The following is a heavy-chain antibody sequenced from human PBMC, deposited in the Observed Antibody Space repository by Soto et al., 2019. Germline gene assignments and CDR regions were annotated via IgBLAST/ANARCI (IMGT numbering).Heavy chain of an antibody. CDR1: GGTFSGYY. D-gene: IGHD2-2*02. Sequence: PSEKLPLTCAVYGGTFSGYYRSWIRQPPGKGLEWIGEINHSGSTNYNPSLKSRVTISVDTSENQFSLKLSSVTAADTAVYYCAIRHTGRYTEFWGQGTLVT. CDR2: INHSGST. V-gene: IGHV4-34*08. J-gene: IGHJ4*02. CDR3: AIRHTGRYTEF.